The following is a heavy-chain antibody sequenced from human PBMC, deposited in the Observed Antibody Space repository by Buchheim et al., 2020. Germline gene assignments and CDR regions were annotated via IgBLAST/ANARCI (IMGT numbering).Heavy chain of an antibody. D-gene: IGHD3-10*01. V-gene: IGHV3-74*01. J-gene: IGHJ6*02. CDR3: ARQGPYYYGSGSPYYYGMDV. CDR2: INSDGSST. CDR1: GFTFSSYW. Sequence: EVLLVESGGGLVQPGGSLRLSCAASGFTFSSYWMHWVRQAPGKGLVWVSRINSDGSSTSYADSVKGRFTISRDNAKNTLYLQMNSLRAEDTAVYYCARQGPYYYGSGSPYYYGMDVWGQGTT.